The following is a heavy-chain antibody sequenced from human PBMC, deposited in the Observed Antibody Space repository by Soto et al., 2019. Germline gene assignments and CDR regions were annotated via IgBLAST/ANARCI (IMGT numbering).Heavy chain of an antibody. CDR2: IYYSGST. CDR1: GGSISSGDYY. Sequence: SETLSLTCTVSGGSISSGDYYWSWIRQPPGKGLEWIGYIYYSGSTYYNPSLKSRVTISVDTSKNQFSLKLSSVTAAATAVYYCARDTDTPMVTEYYGMDVWGQGTTVTVSS. V-gene: IGHV4-30-4*01. CDR3: ARDTDTPMVTEYYGMDV. J-gene: IGHJ6*02. D-gene: IGHD5-18*01.